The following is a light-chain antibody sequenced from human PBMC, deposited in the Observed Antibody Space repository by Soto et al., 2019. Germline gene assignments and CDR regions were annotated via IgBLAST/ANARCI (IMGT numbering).Light chain of an antibody. CDR1: NIGGKS. CDR2: DDR. CDR3: QVWDSGSDHPI. J-gene: IGLJ2*01. Sequence: SYELTQPPSVSVAPGQTARITCGGNNIGGKSVHWYQQKPGQAPVLVVYDDRDRPSGIPERFSGSNSGNTATLTISRVEAGDEADYYCQVWDSGSDHPIFGGGTKLTVL. V-gene: IGLV3-21*02.